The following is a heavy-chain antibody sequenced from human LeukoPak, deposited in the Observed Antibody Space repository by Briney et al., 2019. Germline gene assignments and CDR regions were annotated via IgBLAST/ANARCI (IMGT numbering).Heavy chain of an antibody. CDR1: GGTFSSYA. D-gene: IGHD5-24*01. Sequence: HAASVKVSCKASGGTFSSYAISWVRQAPGQGLEWMGWINVYNSETKKTQNFHDRLTLTTDTSTSTAYMELRSLRSDDTAFYYCARGTMRDGHWGQGTLVTVSA. V-gene: IGHV1-18*01. CDR2: INVYNSET. CDR3: ARGTMRDGH. J-gene: IGHJ4*02.